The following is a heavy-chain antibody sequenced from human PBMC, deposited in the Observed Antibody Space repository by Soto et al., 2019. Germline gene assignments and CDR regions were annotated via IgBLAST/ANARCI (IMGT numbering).Heavy chain of an antibody. V-gene: IGHV3-30*18. CDR3: AKDVAGVLMVYALDS. D-gene: IGHD2-8*01. Sequence: QVQLVESGGGVVQPGRSLRLSCAASGFTFSSYGMHWVGQAPGKGLEWVAVISYDGSNKYYADSVKGRFTISRDNSKNTLYLQMNSLRAADTAVYYCAKDVAGVLMVYALDSWGQGTLFTVSS. J-gene: IGHJ4*02. CDR2: ISYDGSNK. CDR1: GFTFSSYG.